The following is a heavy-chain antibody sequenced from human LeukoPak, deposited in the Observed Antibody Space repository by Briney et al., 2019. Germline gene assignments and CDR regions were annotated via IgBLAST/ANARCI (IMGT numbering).Heavy chain of an antibody. CDR1: GGTFSIYA. CDR2: IIPIFGTA. Sequence: SVKVSCKASGGTFSIYAISWVRQAPGQGLEWMGGIIPIFGTANYAQKFQGRVTITADESTSTAYMELSSLRSEDTAVYYCARGLTGTTPFDYWGQGTLVTVSS. CDR3: ARGLTGTTPFDY. J-gene: IGHJ4*02. D-gene: IGHD1-20*01. V-gene: IGHV1-69*13.